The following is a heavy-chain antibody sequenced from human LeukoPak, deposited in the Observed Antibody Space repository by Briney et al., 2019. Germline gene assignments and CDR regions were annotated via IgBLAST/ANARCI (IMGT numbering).Heavy chain of an antibody. CDR2: IYYSGST. Sequence: PSGTPSLTCTVSGGSITSYYWSWVRQPPGKGLEWVGDIYYSGSTNYNPSLKSRVTISVDTSKNQFSLKLSSVTAADTAVYYCARGGGLDYYYYYMDVWGKGTTVTVSS. D-gene: IGHD6-6*01. CDR1: GGSITSYY. CDR3: ARGGGLDYYYYYMDV. J-gene: IGHJ6*03. V-gene: IGHV4-59*01.